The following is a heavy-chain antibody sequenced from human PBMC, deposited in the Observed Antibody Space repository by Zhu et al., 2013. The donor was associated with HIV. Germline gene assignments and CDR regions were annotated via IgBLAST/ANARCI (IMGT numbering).Heavy chain of an antibody. CDR2: ISPKNGDT. D-gene: IGHD6-6*01. Sequence: QAQLVQSGTEVKKPGASVKVSCQASGYTFTRFGISWVRQAPGQGLEWMGWISPKNGDTNYAQNFQGKVTMTTDTSTNTAYMELMRLTSDDTAVYYCATSDEYSTSEGWGWFDPWGQGNPGSSSPQ. J-gene: IGHJ5*02. CDR1: GYTFTRFG. CDR3: ATSDEYSTSEGWGWFDP. V-gene: IGHV1-18*01.